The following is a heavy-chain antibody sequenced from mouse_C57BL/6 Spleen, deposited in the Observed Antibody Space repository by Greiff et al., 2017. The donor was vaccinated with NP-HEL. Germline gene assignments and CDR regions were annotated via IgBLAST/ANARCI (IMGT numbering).Heavy chain of an antibody. CDR3: ASSYYYGSSYVMDY. CDR1: GFTFSDYY. Sequence: EVKLVESGGGLVQPGGSLKLSCAASGFTFSDYYMYWVRQTPEKRLEWVAYISNGGGSTYYPDTVKGRFTISRDNAKNTLYLQMSRLKSEDTAMYYCASSYYYGSSYVMDYWGQGTSVTVSS. D-gene: IGHD1-1*01. V-gene: IGHV5-12*01. J-gene: IGHJ4*01. CDR2: ISNGGGST.